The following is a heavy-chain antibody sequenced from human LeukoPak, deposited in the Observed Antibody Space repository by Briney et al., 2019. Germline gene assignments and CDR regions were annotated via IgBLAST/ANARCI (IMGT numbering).Heavy chain of an antibody. J-gene: IGHJ4*02. V-gene: IGHV4-39*01. CDR3: ARHGGGGVYDY. Sequence: SETLSLTCTVSGGSISSSSHYWGWIRQPPGKGLEWIGSIYYSGDTYYNPSLKSRVTTSVDTSRSQFSLRLSSVTAADTAVYYCARHGGGGVYDYWGQGTLVTVSS. CDR1: GGSISSSSHY. CDR2: IYYSGDT. D-gene: IGHD1-14*01.